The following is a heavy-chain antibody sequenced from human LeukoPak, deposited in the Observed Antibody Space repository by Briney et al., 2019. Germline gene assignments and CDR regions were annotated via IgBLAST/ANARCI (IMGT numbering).Heavy chain of an antibody. D-gene: IGHD3-10*01. CDR1: GGSFSGYY. V-gene: IGHV4-34*01. CDR3: ARHPLYYYGSRSLNHYYYYYMDV. J-gene: IGHJ6*03. Sequence: SETLSLTCAVYGGSFSGYYWSWIRQPPGKGLEWIGEINHSGSTNYNPSLKSRVTISVDTSKNQFSLKLSSVTAADTAVYYCARHPLYYYGSRSLNHYYYYYMDVWGKGTTVTISS. CDR2: INHSGST.